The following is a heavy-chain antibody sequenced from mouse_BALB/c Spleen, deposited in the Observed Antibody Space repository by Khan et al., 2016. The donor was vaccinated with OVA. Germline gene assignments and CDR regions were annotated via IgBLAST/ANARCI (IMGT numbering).Heavy chain of an antibody. CDR3: ARGYDFFAH. J-gene: IGHJ3*01. D-gene: IGHD2-2*01. Sequence: EVQLKQSGPDLVKPGASVKMSCKASGYSFTAYYINWVKLSQGQSLESIGRMNPYTGNTHYNQKFKDKALLIVDTSSSTAYMQLRSLTSEDSAVYYWARGYDFFAHWGQGTLVTVSA. CDR2: MNPYTGNT. CDR1: GYSFTAYY. V-gene: IGHV1-19*01.